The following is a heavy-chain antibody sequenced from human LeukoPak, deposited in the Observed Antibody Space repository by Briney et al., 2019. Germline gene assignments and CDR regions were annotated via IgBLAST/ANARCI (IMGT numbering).Heavy chain of an antibody. CDR3: ARGFYDSSGSDY. CDR2: IKQDGREK. CDR1: GFTFSSHW. Sequence: GGSLRLSCAASGFTFSSHWMSWVRQAPGKGLEWVATIKQDGREKYYVDSVKGRFTISRDNAKNSLYLQMNSLRAEDTAVYYCARGFYDSSGSDYWGQGTLVTVSS. D-gene: IGHD3-22*01. V-gene: IGHV3-7*01. J-gene: IGHJ4*02.